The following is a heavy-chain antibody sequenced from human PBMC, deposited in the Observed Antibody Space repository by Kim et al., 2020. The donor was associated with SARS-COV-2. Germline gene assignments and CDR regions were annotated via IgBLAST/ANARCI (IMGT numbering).Heavy chain of an antibody. V-gene: IGHV4-59*01. CDR2: IYYSGNT. J-gene: IGHJ4*02. D-gene: IGHD3-16*02. CDR3: ARGTYGYVWESYRFVY. CDR1: GGSISGYH. Sequence: SETLSLTCTVSGGSISGYHWSWIRQSPGRGLEWIGYIYYSGNTNYRPSLKSRVTISIDTSKNQFSLKLRSVTAADTAVHYCARGTYGYVWESYRFVYWGQETLVTVSS.